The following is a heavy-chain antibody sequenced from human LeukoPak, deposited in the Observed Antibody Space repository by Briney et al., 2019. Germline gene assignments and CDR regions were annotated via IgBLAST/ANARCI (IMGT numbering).Heavy chain of an antibody. D-gene: IGHD3-22*01. Sequence: SVKVSCKASGGTFSSYAISWVRQAPGQGLEWMGGIIPIFGTANYAQKFQGRVTITADESTSTAYMELSSLRSEDTAVYYCASTYYYDSSGYYYYWGQGTLVTVSS. V-gene: IGHV1-69*13. CDR1: GGTFSSYA. CDR2: IIPIFGTA. CDR3: ASTYYYDSSGYYYY. J-gene: IGHJ4*02.